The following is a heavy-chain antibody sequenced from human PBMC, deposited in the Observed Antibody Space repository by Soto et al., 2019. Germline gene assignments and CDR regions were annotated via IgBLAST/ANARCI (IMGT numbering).Heavy chain of an antibody. CDR1: GFTFSSYG. CDR2: ISYDGSDN. Sequence: QVQLVESGGGVVHPGRSLRLSCAASGFTFSSYGMHWVRQAPGKGLEWVALISYDGSDNYYAGSVKGRFTISRDNSKNTLYLQMNSLRAEDTAVYYCAKVMGVRGVTSGADYWGQGTLVTVSS. CDR3: AKVMGVRGVTSGADY. D-gene: IGHD3-10*01. J-gene: IGHJ4*02. V-gene: IGHV3-30*18.